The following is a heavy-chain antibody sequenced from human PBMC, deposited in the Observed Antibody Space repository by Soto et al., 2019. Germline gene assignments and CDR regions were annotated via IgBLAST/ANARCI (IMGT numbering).Heavy chain of an antibody. CDR2: ISYDGSNK. D-gene: IGHD5-18*01. V-gene: IGHV3-30*18. J-gene: IGHJ4*02. CDR1: GFTFSSYG. CDR3: ANIGYSYAGATDRGYYFDY. Sequence: QVQLVESGGGVVQTGRSLRLSCAASGFTFSSYGMHWVRQAPGKGLEWDAVISYDGSNKYYADSVKGRFTISRDNSKNTSYLQMSSLRAEDTAVYYCANIGYSYAGATDRGYYFDYWGQGTLVTVSS.